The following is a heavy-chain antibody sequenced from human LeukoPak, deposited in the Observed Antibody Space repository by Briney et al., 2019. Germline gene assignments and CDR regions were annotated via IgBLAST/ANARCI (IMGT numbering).Heavy chain of an antibody. Sequence: PGRSLRLSCAASGFTFSSYEMNWVRQAPGKGLEWVSYISSSGSTKYYADSVKGRYTISRDNAKKSLNLQLNSLRVEDTAVYYCAGVERSALDYWGQGTLVTVSS. D-gene: IGHD3-10*01. CDR2: ISSSGSTK. J-gene: IGHJ4*02. CDR1: GFTFSSYE. CDR3: AGVERSALDY. V-gene: IGHV3-48*03.